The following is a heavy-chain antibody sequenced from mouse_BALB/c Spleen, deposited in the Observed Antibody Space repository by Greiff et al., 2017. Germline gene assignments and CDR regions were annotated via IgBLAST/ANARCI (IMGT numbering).Heavy chain of an antibody. V-gene: IGHV6-6*02. CDR3: TGYGNYLWYFDV. D-gene: IGHD2-10*02. J-gene: IGHJ1*01. CDR2: IRLKSNNYAT. CDR1: GFTFSNYW. Sequence: EVKVEESGGGLVQPGGSMKLSCVASGFTFSNYWMNWVRQSPEKGLEWVAEIRLKSNNYATHYAESVKGRFTISRDDSKSSVYLQMNNLRAEDTGIYYCTGYGNYLWYFDVWGAGTTVTVSS.